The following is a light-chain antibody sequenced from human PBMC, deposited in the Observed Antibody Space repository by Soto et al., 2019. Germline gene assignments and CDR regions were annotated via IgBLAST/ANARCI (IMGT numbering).Light chain of an antibody. Sequence: EIVLTQSPVTLSLSPGGRVTLSCRASQSVGSSRLAWYQQKPGQAPRLLIYGASSRATGIPDRFGGSGSGTDFTLTISRLEPEDFVLYYCQQYATSPWTFGQGTKVDIK. CDR3: QQYATSPWT. CDR1: QSVGSSR. J-gene: IGKJ1*01. V-gene: IGKV3-20*01. CDR2: GAS.